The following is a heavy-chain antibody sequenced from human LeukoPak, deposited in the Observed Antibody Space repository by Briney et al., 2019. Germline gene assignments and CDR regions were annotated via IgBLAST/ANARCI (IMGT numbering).Heavy chain of an antibody. V-gene: IGHV3-48*03. CDR3: ARDGYSSSSNWFDP. CDR2: ITKSGSTI. CDR1: GFTFSSYE. J-gene: IGHJ5*02. D-gene: IGHD6-13*01. Sequence: GGSLRLSCAASGFTFSSYEMNWVRQAPGKGLEWVSYITKSGSTIYYADSVKGRFTISRDNSKNTLYLQMNTLRADDTAVYYCARDGYSSSSNWFDPWGQGTLVTVSS.